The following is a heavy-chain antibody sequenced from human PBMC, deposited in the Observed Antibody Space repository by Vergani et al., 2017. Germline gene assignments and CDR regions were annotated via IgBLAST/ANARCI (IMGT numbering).Heavy chain of an antibody. CDR2: TYYRSKWYN. V-gene: IGHV6-1*01. CDR3: ARDARIAVAGNQPPYYYYYYMDV. D-gene: IGHD6-19*01. Sequence: HVQLQQSGPGLVKPSQTLSLTCAISGDSVSSNSAAWNWIRQSPSRGLEWLGRTYYRSKWYNDYAVSVKSRITINPDTSKNQFSLKLSSVTAADTAVYYCARDARIAVAGNQPPYYYYYYMDVWGKGTTVTVSS. CDR1: GDSVSSNSAA. J-gene: IGHJ6*03.